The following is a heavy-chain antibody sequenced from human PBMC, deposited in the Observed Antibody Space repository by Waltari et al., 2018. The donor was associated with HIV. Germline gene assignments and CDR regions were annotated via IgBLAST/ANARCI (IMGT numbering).Heavy chain of an antibody. CDR1: GFTFTSYW. CDR2: IRPDVKDK. J-gene: IGHJ4*02. CDR3: ARGGGAAAGTVDY. Sequence: EVQLVESGGGLVQPGGSLRLSCAASGFTFTSYWMTWVRQAPGKGLEGGANIRPDVKDKYDGDAVKGRFTISRDNVKNSLYLQMNTLRAEDTAVYYCARGGGAAAGTVDYWGQGTLVTVSS. D-gene: IGHD6-13*01. V-gene: IGHV3-7*01.